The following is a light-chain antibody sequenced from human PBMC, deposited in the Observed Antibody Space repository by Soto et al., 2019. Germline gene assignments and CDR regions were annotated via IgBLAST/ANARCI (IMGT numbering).Light chain of an antibody. CDR3: YSYAGSNNWGV. J-gene: IGLJ2*01. V-gene: IGLV2-8*01. CDR1: SSDVGGYNY. CDR2: EVS. Sequence: QSVLTQPPSASGSPGQSVAISCTGTSSDVGGYNYVSWYQQHPGKAPKLMIYEVSKRPSGVPNRFSGSKSGNTASLTVSGLQTEDEAVYYCYSYAGSNNWGVFGAGTSSPS.